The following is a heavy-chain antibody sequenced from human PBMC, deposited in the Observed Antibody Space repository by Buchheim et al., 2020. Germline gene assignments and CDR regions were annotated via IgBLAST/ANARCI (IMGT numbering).Heavy chain of an antibody. D-gene: IGHD3-3*01. CDR2: IDPSDYYT. Sequence: EVQLVQSGAEVKKPGESLRISCKGSGYSFTSYWISWVRQLPGKGLEWMGRIDPSDYYTNYSPSFQGHVTIPAATSISLASLQWSSLKASDTAMYYCARRRAGSIFGVVIGERSLDYWGQGTL. J-gene: IGHJ4*02. CDR1: GYSFTSYW. V-gene: IGHV5-10-1*03. CDR3: ARRRAGSIFGVVIGERSLDY.